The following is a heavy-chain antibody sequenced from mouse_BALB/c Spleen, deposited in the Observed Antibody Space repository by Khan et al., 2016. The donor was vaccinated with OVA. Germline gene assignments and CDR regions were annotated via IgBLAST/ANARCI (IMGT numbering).Heavy chain of an antibody. V-gene: IGHV9-3-1*01. CDR1: GYTFTNYG. D-gene: IGHD4-1*01. CDR3: SSVGYNGTMDS. Sequence: QIQLVQSGPELKKPGETVKISCKASGYTFTNYGMNWVKQAPGKDLKWMGWINTYTGEPTYADDFKGRFAFSLETSASTAYLKINNLKNEDTATYFCSSVGYNGTMDSWGQGTSVTVSS. J-gene: IGHJ4*01. CDR2: INTYTGEP.